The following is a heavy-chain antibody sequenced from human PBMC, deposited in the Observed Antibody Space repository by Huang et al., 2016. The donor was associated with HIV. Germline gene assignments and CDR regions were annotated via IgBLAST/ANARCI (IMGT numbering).Heavy chain of an antibody. J-gene: IGHJ4*02. CDR2: IIPIFGSA. Sequence: QVQLVQSAAEVKKPGSSVKVSCQASGGTFSTYAISWVRQAPGQGLEWKGGIIPIFGSANYGKKFQGRVTITADESTSTAYMELSSLDSEDTALYYCTRAASYGRLGGVAFYWGQGTLLTVSS. D-gene: IGHD3-16*01. CDR3: TRAASYGRLGGVAFY. CDR1: GGTFSTYA. V-gene: IGHV1-69*13.